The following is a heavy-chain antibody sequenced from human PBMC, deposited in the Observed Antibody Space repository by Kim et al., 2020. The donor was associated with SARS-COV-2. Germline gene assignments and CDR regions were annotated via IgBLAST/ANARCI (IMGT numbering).Heavy chain of an antibody. Sequence: GGSLRLSCAASGFTFSSYGMHWVRQAPGKGLEWVAVISYDGSNKYYADSVKGRFTISRDNSKNTLYLQMNSLRAEDTAVYYCAVLQATVTTGSSHPRAPDAFDIWGQGTMVTVSS. V-gene: IGHV3-30*03. CDR3: AVLQATVTTGSSHPRAPDAFDI. J-gene: IGHJ3*02. CDR2: ISYDGSNK. CDR1: GFTFSSYG. D-gene: IGHD4-17*01.